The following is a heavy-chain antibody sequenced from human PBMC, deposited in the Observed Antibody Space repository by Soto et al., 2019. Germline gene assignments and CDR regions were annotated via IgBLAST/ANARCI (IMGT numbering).Heavy chain of an antibody. CDR3: ARDIVEMATMYYFDY. CDR1: GFTFSSYG. D-gene: IGHD5-12*01. V-gene: IGHV3-33*01. Sequence: QVQLVESGGGVVQPGRSLRLSCAASGFTFSSYGMHWVRQAPGKGLEWVAVIWYDGSNKYYADSVKGRFTISRDNSKNTLYLQMNSLRAEDTAVYYCARDIVEMATMYYFDYWGQGTLVTVSS. J-gene: IGHJ4*02. CDR2: IWYDGSNK.